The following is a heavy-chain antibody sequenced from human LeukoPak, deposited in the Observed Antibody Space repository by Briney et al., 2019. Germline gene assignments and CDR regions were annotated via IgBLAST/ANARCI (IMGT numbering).Heavy chain of an antibody. CDR3: ARRGGYSSSWYTDY. V-gene: IGHV3-64*01. CDR1: GFTFSSYA. D-gene: IGHD6-13*01. Sequence: GGSLRFSCAASGFTFSSYATHWVRQAPGKGLEYVSAISSNGGSTYYANSVKGRFTISRDNSKNTLYLQMGSLRAEDMAVYYCARRGGYSSSWYTDYWGQGTLVTVSS. J-gene: IGHJ4*02. CDR2: ISSNGGST.